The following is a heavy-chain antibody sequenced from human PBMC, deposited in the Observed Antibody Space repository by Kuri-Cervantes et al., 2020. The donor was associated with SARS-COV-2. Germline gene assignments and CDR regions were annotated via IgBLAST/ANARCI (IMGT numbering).Heavy chain of an antibody. V-gene: IGHV4-59*01. CDR3: ARPPADYYYMDV. CDR1: GGSISSYY. Sequence: ESLKISCAVSGGSISSYYWSWIRQPPGKGLEWIGYIYYSGSTNYNPSLKSRVTISVDTSKNQFSLKLSSVTAADTAVYYCARPPADYYYMDVWGKGTTVTVSS. J-gene: IGHJ6*03. CDR2: IYYSGST.